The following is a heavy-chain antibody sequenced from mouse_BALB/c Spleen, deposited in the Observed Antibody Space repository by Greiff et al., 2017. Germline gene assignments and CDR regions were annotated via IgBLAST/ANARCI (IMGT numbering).Heavy chain of an antibody. J-gene: IGHJ1*01. CDR2: ISSGSSTI. Sequence: EVKLVESGGGLVQPGGSRKLSCAASGFTFSSFGMHWVRQAPEKGLEWVAYISSGSSTIYYADTVKGRFTISRDNPKNTLFLQMTSLRSEDTAMYYCARERAYYGSSYGYFDVWGAGTTVTVSS. CDR1: GFTFSSFG. CDR3: ARERAYYGSSYGYFDV. D-gene: IGHD1-1*01. V-gene: IGHV5-17*02.